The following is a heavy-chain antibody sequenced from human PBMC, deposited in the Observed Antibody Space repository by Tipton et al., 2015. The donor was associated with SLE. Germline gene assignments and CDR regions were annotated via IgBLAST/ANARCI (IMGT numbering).Heavy chain of an antibody. CDR1: GGSFSGYY. Sequence: TLSLTCAVYGGSFSGYYWSWIRQPPGKGLEWIGEINHSGSTNCNPSLKSRVTISVDTSKNQFSLKLSSVTAADTAVYYCARGLVTRWFDPWGQGTLVTVSS. D-gene: IGHD4-17*01. V-gene: IGHV4-34*01. J-gene: IGHJ5*02. CDR2: INHSGST. CDR3: ARGLVTRWFDP.